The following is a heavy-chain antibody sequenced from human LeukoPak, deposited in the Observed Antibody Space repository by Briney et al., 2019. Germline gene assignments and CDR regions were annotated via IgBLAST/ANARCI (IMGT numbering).Heavy chain of an antibody. Sequence: SETLSLTCAVYGGSFSGYYWSWIRQPPGKGLEWIGEINHSGSTNYNPSLKSRVTISVDTSKNQFSLKPSSVTAADTAVYYCARGGYDYVWGSNLGNLKADDYWGQGTLVTVSS. CDR1: GGSFSGYY. J-gene: IGHJ4*02. V-gene: IGHV4-34*01. CDR3: ARGGYDYVWGSNLGNLKADDY. CDR2: INHSGST. D-gene: IGHD3-16*01.